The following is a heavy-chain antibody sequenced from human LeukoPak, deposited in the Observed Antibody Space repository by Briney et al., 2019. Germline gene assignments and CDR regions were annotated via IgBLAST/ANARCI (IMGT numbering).Heavy chain of an antibody. Sequence: GRCLRLSCAAARFTFSSYAMSCDRQAPRNWLEWVSAISGGVGSTFYADSVKGRFTISRDNSKNTLYLQMNSLRAEDTAVYYCASEGDIAVAGTIGYWGQGTLVTVSS. J-gene: IGHJ4*02. CDR2: ISGGVGST. CDR3: ASEGDIAVAGTIGY. D-gene: IGHD6-19*01. CDR1: RFTFSSYA. V-gene: IGHV3-23*01.